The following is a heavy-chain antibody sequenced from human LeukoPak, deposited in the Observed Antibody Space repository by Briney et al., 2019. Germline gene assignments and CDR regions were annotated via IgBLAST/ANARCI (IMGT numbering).Heavy chain of an antibody. Sequence: GGSLRLSCAASGFTFSSYAMSWVRQAPGKGLEWVSAISGSGGSTYYADSVKGRFTISRDNSKNTLYLQMNSLRAEDTAVYYCAREYEVLRFLEWLPALYHDGMDVWGKGTTVTVSS. CDR1: GFTFSSYA. CDR3: AREYEVLRFLEWLPALYHDGMDV. J-gene: IGHJ6*04. V-gene: IGHV3-23*01. D-gene: IGHD3-3*01. CDR2: ISGSGGST.